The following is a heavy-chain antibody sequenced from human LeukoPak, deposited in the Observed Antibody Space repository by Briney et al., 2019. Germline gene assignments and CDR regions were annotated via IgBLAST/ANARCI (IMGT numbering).Heavy chain of an antibody. V-gene: IGHV4-39*01. CDR2: IYYSGST. J-gene: IGHJ3*02. Sequence: PSETLSLTCGVSGGSISNTNWWSWVRQPPGQGLEWIGSIYYSGSTLYNPSLTSRVTISVDTSKNQFSLRLNSVTAADTAVYYCERPLEAYSYPFDIWGQATKVTVSS. CDR3: ERPLEAYSYPFDI. D-gene: IGHD2-15*01. CDR1: GGSISNTNW.